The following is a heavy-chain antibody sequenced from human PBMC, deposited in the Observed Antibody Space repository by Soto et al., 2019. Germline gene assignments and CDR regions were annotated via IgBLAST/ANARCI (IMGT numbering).Heavy chain of an antibody. CDR1: GDSISTDY. J-gene: IGHJ4*02. V-gene: IGHV4-59*08. CDR3: AKNWNWGSLVH. D-gene: IGHD7-27*01. Sequence: SETLSLTCTVSGDSISTDYWSWIRQSPGKGLEWIGFIYYGGSTNYNPSLKSRVTISVDTPKNQFSLKLSSVTAADTAVYYCAKNWNWGSLVHWGQGTLITVSS. CDR2: IYYGGST.